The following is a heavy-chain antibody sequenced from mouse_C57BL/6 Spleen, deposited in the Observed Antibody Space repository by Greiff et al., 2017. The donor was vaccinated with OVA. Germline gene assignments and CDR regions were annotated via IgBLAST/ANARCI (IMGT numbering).Heavy chain of an antibody. CDR2: IDPSDSET. V-gene: IGHV1-52*01. J-gene: IGHJ2*01. CDR1: GYTFTSYW. D-gene: IGHD1-2*01. Sequence: QVQLQQPGAELVRPGSSVKLSCKASGYTFTSYWMHWVKQRPIQGLEWIGNIDPSDSETHYNQKFKDKATLTVDNSSSTAYMQLSSLTSEDSAVYYCARRITTAFDYWGQGTTLTVSS. CDR3: ARRITTAFDY.